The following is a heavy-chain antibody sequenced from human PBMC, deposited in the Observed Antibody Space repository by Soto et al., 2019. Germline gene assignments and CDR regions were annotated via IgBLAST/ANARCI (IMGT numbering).Heavy chain of an antibody. CDR2: INHSGST. D-gene: IGHD2-2*01. CDR3: ARVRSTSMKPFDY. CDR1: GGSFSGYY. V-gene: IGHV4-34*01. J-gene: IGHJ4*02. Sequence: QVQLQQWGAGLLKPSETLSLTCAVYGGSFSGYYWSWIRQPPGKVLEWIGEINHSGSTNYNPSLKSRVTRAVDTSKNQFSLKLSSVTAADTAVYYCARVRSTSMKPFDYWGQGTLVTVSS.